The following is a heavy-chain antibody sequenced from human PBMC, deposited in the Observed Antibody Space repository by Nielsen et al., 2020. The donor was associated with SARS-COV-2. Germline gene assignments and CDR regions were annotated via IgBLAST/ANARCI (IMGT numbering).Heavy chain of an antibody. V-gene: IGHV4-59*01. D-gene: IGHD3-9*01. CDR1: GGSISSYY. Sequence: CTASGGSISSYYWSWIRPPPGKGLEWIGYIYYSGSTNYNPSLKSRVTISVDTSKNQFSLKLSSVTAADTAVYYCARGGAYYDILTGYPLYYMDVWGKGTTVTVSS. J-gene: IGHJ6*03. CDR3: ARGGAYYDILTGYPLYYMDV. CDR2: IYYSGST.